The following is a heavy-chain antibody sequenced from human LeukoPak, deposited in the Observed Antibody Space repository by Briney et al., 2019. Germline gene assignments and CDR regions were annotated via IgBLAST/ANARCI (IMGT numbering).Heavy chain of an antibody. V-gene: IGHV3-7*01. CDR1: GFTFSTYW. CDR3: ARASMGGRDYHLDS. D-gene: IGHD4-11*01. J-gene: IGHJ4*02. CDR2: IKTDGSQT. Sequence: GGSLRLSCAASGFTFSTYWMTWVRQAPGEGLEWVANIKTDGSQTYYLDSVKGRFTISRDNAKNFLSLQLSSLSADDTGVYYCARASMGGRDYHLDSWGQGTLVTVSS.